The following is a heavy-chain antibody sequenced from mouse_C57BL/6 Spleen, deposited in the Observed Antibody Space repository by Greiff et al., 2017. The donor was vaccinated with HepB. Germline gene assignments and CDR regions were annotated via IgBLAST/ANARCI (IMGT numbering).Heavy chain of an antibody. CDR1: GYTFTSYW. D-gene: IGHD1-1*01. CDR2: IYPGSGST. J-gene: IGHJ3*01. CDR3: ARGGLPYGSSAWFAY. V-gene: IGHV1-55*01. Sequence: QVQLQQPGAELVKPGASVKMSCKASGYTFTSYWITWVKQRPGQGLEWIGDIYPGSGSTNYNEKVKSKATLTVDTSSSTAYMQLSSLTSEDSAVSYCARGGLPYGSSAWFAYWGQGTLVTVSA.